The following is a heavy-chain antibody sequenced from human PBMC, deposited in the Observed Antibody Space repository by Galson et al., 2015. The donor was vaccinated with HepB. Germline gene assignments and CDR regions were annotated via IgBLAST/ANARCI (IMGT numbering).Heavy chain of an antibody. CDR2: INAGNGNT. CDR1: GYTFTSYA. Sequence: SVKVSCKASGYTFTSYAMHWVRQAPGQRLEWMGWINAGNGNTKYSQKFQGRVTITRDTSASTAYMELSSLRSEDTAAYYCARDRQARYWGSLYYFDYWGQGTLVTVSS. D-gene: IGHD3-16*01. CDR3: ARDRQARYWGSLYYFDY. V-gene: IGHV1-3*01. J-gene: IGHJ4*02.